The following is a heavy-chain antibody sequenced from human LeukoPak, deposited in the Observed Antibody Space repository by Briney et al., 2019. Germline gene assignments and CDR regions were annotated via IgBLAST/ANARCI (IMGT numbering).Heavy chain of an antibody. V-gene: IGHV4-59*01. CDR2: IYYSGST. CDR1: GGSISNYY. J-gene: IGHJ6*02. CDR3: ARVGGTNYYYYGMDV. D-gene: IGHD1-26*01. Sequence: PSETLSLTCTVSGGSISNYYWSWIRQPPGKGLEWIGYIYYSGSTNYNPSLKSRVTISVDTSKNQFSLKLSSVTAADTAVYYCARVGGTNYYYYGMDVWGQGTTVTVSS.